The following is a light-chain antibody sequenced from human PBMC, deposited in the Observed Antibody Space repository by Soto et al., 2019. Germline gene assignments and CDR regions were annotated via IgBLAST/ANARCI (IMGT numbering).Light chain of an antibody. CDR3: SSYTTSSSYV. CDR2: DVT. Sequence: QSALTRRASVSGSPGQSITISCTGTSSDVGGYIYVSWYQQHPGKAPKLMIYDVTSRPSGVSYRFSGSKSGNTASLTISGLQAEDEADYYCSSYTTSSSYVFGTGTKVTV. J-gene: IGLJ1*01. CDR1: SSDVGGYIY. V-gene: IGLV2-14*01.